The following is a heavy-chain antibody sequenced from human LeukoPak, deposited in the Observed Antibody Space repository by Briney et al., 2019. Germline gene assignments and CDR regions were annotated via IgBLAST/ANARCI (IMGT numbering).Heavy chain of an antibody. Sequence: PSETLSLTCSVSGVSIRSSSFYWGWIRQPPGKGLEWIGSIYYSGSTYYRPSLKSRVTMSVDTSKIQFSLRLSSVTAADTAVYYCARGLRWDLTISGTSTFDYWGQGSLVTVSS. CDR1: GVSIRSSSFY. J-gene: IGHJ4*02. V-gene: IGHV4-39*01. D-gene: IGHD1-26*01. CDR3: ARGLRWDLTISGTSTFDY. CDR2: IYYSGST.